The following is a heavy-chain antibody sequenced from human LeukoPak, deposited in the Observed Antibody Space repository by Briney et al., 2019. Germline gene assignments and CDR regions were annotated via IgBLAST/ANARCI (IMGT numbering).Heavy chain of an antibody. CDR3: ARAKWLDPSYYFDY. CDR2: ISAYNGKT. CDR1: GYTFTSYG. D-gene: IGHD6-19*01. J-gene: IGHJ4*02. Sequence: ASVKVSCKASGYTFTSYGISWVRQAPGQGLEWMGWISAYNGKTNYAQKLQGRVTMTTDTSTSTAYMELRGLRSDDTAVYYCARAKWLDPSYYFDYWGQGTLVTVSS. V-gene: IGHV1-18*01.